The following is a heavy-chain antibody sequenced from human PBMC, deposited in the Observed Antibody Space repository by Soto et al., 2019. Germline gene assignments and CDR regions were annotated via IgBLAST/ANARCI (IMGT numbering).Heavy chain of an antibody. Sequence: PAESLKLSCAASGFTFSGSAMHWVRQAPGKGLEWVGRVGSKAETYETAYAASVKGRFTFSRDDSKNTAYLRMDSLRTADTAAYYCAKHVVAPTILKFSILFVYGAKGTLATVA. CDR1: GFTFSGSA. CDR3: AKHVVAPTILKFSILFVY. D-gene: IGHD2-21*01. V-gene: IGHV3-73*01. J-gene: IGHJ4*02. CDR2: VGSKAETYET.